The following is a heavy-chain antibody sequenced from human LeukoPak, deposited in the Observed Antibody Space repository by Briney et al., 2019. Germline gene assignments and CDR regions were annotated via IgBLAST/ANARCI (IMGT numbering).Heavy chain of an antibody. CDR1: GYTFTGYY. J-gene: IGHJ4*02. CDR2: INPNSGAT. Sequence: ASVKVSCKASGYTFTGYYMHWVRQAPGQGLEWMGWINPNSGATNYAQKFQGRVTMTRDTSISTAYVELSGLRSDDMAVYYCARSLSSGWLDYWGQGTLVTVSS. V-gene: IGHV1-2*02. CDR3: ARSLSSGWLDY. D-gene: IGHD6-19*01.